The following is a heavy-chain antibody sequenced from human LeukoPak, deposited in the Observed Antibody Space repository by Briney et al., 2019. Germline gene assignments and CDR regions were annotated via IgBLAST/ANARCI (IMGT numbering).Heavy chain of an antibody. D-gene: IGHD6-19*01. V-gene: IGHV4-4*07. CDR1: GNFISSFY. CDR3: ARVRLGRGLDY. J-gene: IGHJ4*02. CDR2: IHTSGST. Sequence: PSETLSLTCTVSGNFISSFYWGWIRQPAGKGLEWIGRIHTSGSTYYSPSLKSRVTMSVDTSTNQFSLKLSPVTAADTAMYYCARVRLGRGLDYWGQGTLVTVSS.